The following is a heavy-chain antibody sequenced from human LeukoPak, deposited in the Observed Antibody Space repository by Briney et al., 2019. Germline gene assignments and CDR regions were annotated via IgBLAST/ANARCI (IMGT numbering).Heavy chain of an antibody. CDR2: IIPILGIA. V-gene: IGHV1-69*02. Sequence: SVKVSCKASGGTFSSYTISWVRQAPGQGLEWMGRIIPILGIANYAQKFQGRVTITADKSTSTAYMELGSLRSEDTAVYYCASSKVRGVYYYYGMDVWGQGTTVTVSS. CDR3: ASSKVRGVYYYYGMDV. J-gene: IGHJ6*02. D-gene: IGHD3-10*01. CDR1: GGTFSSYT.